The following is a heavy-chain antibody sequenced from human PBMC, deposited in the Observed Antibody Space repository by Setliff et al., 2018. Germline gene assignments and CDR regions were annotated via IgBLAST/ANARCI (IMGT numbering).Heavy chain of an antibody. V-gene: IGHV1-18*01. CDR2: ISPYTGNT. CDR3: ARINFYVSSGYYYAPDY. CDR1: GYTFTDFG. J-gene: IGHJ4*02. Sequence: ASVKVSCKASGYTFTDFGINWVRQAPGQGLEWMGWISPYTGNTYSAQRFQGRVTLTTDTSTSTVYMELRSLKSDDTALYYCARINFYVSSGYYYAPDYWGQGTLVTVSS. D-gene: IGHD3-22*01.